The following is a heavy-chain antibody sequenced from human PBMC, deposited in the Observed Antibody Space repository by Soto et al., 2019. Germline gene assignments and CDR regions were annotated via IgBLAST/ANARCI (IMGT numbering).Heavy chain of an antibody. CDR3: TRLRYGGAFDY. V-gene: IGHV4-59*08. J-gene: IGHJ4*02. Sequence: SETLCLTWTVSDASLSSYFWNWIRQPPGKGLEWIGYVSYSGSSNYNPSLKNRVAVSLDTSKNQFSLKLRSVTAADTAVYYCTRLRYGGAFDYWGQGTLVTVSS. CDR1: DASLSSYF. D-gene: IGHD4-17*01. CDR2: VSYSGSS.